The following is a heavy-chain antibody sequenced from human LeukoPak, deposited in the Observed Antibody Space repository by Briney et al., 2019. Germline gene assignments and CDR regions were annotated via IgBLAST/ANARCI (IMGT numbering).Heavy chain of an antibody. D-gene: IGHD6-19*01. Sequence: SETLSLTCAVYGGSFSGYYWSWIRQPPGKGLEWIGEINHSGSTNYNPSLKSRVTISVDTSKNQFSLKLSSVTAADTAVYYCAGRGAVALSYWGQGTLVTVSS. CDR1: GGSFSGYY. CDR3: AGRGAVALSY. V-gene: IGHV4-34*01. CDR2: INHSGST. J-gene: IGHJ4*02.